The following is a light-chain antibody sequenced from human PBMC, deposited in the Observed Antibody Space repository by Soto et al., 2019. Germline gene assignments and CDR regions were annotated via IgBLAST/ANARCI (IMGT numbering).Light chain of an antibody. CDR3: QQSYSTLA. Sequence: DIQMTQSPSSLSASVGDRVTITCRASQSISSYLNWYQQKPGKAPNFLIYAASNLQSGVPSRFSGSGSGTEFTLTISSLQPEDFATYYCQQSYSTLAFGPGTKWISN. CDR1: QSISSY. V-gene: IGKV1-39*01. CDR2: AAS. J-gene: IGKJ3*01.